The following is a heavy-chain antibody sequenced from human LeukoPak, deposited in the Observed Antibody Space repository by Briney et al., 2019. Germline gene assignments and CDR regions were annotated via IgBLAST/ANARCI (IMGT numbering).Heavy chain of an antibody. Sequence: PGGSLRLSCAASGFTFSSYWMHWVRQAPGKGLVWVSRINSDGSSTSYADSVKGRFTISRDNAKNTLYLQMNSLRAEDTAVYYCARDVTMVRGVTSFDYWGQGTLVTVSS. D-gene: IGHD3-10*01. CDR3: ARDVTMVRGVTSFDY. CDR1: GFTFSSYW. CDR2: INSDGSST. J-gene: IGHJ4*02. V-gene: IGHV3-74*01.